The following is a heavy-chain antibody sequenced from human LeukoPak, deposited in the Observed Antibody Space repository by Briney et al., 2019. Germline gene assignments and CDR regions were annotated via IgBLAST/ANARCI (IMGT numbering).Heavy chain of an antibody. CDR2: INPNGGGT. CDR3: ARGVGIDY. V-gene: IGHV1-2*02. CDR1: GYTFPEFY. Sequence: ASVKVSCKASGYTFPEFYINWLRQPPGQGLEWMGWINPNGGGTNYAQKFQGRVTLTRDTSITTAYMELSRLRSEDTALYYCARGVGIDYWGQGTLVTVSS. J-gene: IGHJ4*02. D-gene: IGHD1-1*01.